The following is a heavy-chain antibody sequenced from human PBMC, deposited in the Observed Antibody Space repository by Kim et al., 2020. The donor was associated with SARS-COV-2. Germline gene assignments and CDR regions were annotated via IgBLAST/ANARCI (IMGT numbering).Heavy chain of an antibody. J-gene: IGHJ3*02. D-gene: IGHD4-17*01. Sequence: SGPTLVNPTQTLTLTCTFSGFSLSTSGVGVGWIRQPPGKALEWLALIYWDDDKRYSPSLKSRLTITKDTSKNQVVLTMTNMDPVDTATYYCAHRQDDYGGNQDAFDIWGQGTMVTVSS. V-gene: IGHV2-5*02. CDR2: IYWDDDK. CDR3: AHRQDDYGGNQDAFDI. CDR1: GFSLSTSGVG.